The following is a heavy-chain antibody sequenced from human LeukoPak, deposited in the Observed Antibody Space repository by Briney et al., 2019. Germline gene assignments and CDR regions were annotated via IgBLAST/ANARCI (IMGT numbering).Heavy chain of an antibody. J-gene: IGHJ4*02. CDR3: ARGLHRKWELLSFADALDY. V-gene: IGHV3-21*01. Sequence: PGGSLRLSCAASGFTFSSYSMNWVRQAPGKGLEWVSSISSSSSYIYYADSVKGRFTISRDNAKNSLHLRMNSLRAEDTAVYYCARGLHRKWELLSFADALDYWGQGTLVTASS. CDR1: GFTFSSYS. CDR2: ISSSSSYI. D-gene: IGHD1-26*01.